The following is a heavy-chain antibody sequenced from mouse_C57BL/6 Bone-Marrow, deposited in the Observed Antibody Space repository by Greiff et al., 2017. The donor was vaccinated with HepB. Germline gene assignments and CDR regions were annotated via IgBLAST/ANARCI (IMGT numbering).Heavy chain of an antibody. V-gene: IGHV1-5*01. D-gene: IGHD1-1*01. J-gene: IGHJ3*01. CDR2: IYPGNSDT. Sequence: VQLQQSGTVLARPGASVKMSCKTSGYTFTSYWMHWVKQRPGQGLEWIGAIYPGNSDTSYNQKFKGKAKLTAVTSASTAYMELSSLTNEDSAVYYCTRSPYYYGTGRFAYWGQGTLVTVSA. CDR1: GYTFTSYW. CDR3: TRSPYYYGTGRFAY.